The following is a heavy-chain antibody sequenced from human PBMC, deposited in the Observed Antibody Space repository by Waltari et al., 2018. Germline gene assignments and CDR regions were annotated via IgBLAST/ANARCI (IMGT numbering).Heavy chain of an antibody. CDR3: ARDLGSDYGNRDY. D-gene: IGHD4-17*01. CDR2: INPNRGDT. Sequence: QVHLVQSGAEVKKPGASVKVSGKASGSTFTGYYIQWVRRDPGQGLEWMGRINPNRGDTNYAQKFQGRVTLTRDTSINTAYMELSSLKSDDTAVYYCARDLGSDYGNRDYWGQGTLVTVPS. J-gene: IGHJ4*02. V-gene: IGHV1-2*06. CDR1: GSTFTGYY.